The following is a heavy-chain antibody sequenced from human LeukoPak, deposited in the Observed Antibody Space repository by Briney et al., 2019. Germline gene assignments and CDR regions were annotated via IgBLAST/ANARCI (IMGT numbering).Heavy chain of an antibody. V-gene: IGHV3-23*01. Sequence: WGSLRLSYAASGFTFSSYAMSWVRQAPGKGLEWVSAISGSGGSTYYADSVKGRFTISRDNSKNTLYLQMNSLRAEDTAVYYCAKTYSGSYHGAFDIWGQGTMVTVSS. J-gene: IGHJ3*02. CDR3: AKTYSGSYHGAFDI. D-gene: IGHD1-26*01. CDR2: ISGSGGST. CDR1: GFTFSSYA.